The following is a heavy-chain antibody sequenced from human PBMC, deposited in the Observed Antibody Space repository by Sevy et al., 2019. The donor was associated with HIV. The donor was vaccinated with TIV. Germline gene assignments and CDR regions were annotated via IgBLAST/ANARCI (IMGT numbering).Heavy chain of an antibody. V-gene: IGHV3-30-3*01. D-gene: IGHD2-15*01. CDR2: ISYDGSNK. J-gene: IGHJ5*02. Sequence: GGSLRLSCAASGFTFSSYAMHWVRQAPGKGLEWVAVISYDGSNKYYADSVKDRFTISRDNSKNTLYLQMNSLRAEDTAVYYCARDSFCSGGSCLGEDWFDPWGQGTLVTVSS. CDR1: GFTFSSYA. CDR3: ARDSFCSGGSCLGEDWFDP.